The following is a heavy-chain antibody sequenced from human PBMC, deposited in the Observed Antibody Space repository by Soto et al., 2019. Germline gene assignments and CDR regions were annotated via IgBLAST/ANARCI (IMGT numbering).Heavy chain of an antibody. D-gene: IGHD1-26*01. CDR3: ARDGLVGAIDY. J-gene: IGHJ4*02. Sequence: SETLSLTCTVSGGSISSYYWSWIRQPPGKGLEWIGYIYYSGSTNYNPSLKSRVTISVDASKNPFSLKLSSVTAADTAVCSCARDGLVGAIDYWGQGTLVTVS. CDR2: IYYSGST. V-gene: IGHV4-59*01. CDR1: GGSISSYY.